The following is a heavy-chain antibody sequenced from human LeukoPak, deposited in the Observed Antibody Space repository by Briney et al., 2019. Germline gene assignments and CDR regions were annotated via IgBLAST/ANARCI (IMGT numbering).Heavy chain of an antibody. CDR3: AREIVGAKVGHDAFDI. V-gene: IGHV4-59*01. Sequence: SETLSLTXTVSGGSISSYYWSWIRQPPGKGLEWIVYIYYSGSTNYNPSLKSRVTISVDTSKNQFSLKLSSVTAADTAVYYCAREIVGAKVGHDAFDIWGQGTMVTVSS. CDR1: GGSISSYY. J-gene: IGHJ3*02. CDR2: IYYSGST. D-gene: IGHD1-26*01.